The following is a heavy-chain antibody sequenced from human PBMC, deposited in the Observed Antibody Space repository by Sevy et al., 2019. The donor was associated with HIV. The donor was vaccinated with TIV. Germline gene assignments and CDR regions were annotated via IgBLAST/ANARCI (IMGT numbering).Heavy chain of an antibody. CDR3: ARDRAGLIAVAGTGNYYYYGMDV. D-gene: IGHD6-19*01. CDR1: GDSVSSNSAA. CDR2: TSYRSKWYN. Sequence: SQTLSLTCAISGDSVSSNSAAWNWIRQSPSRGLEWLGRTSYRSKWYNDYAVSVKSRITINPDTSKNQFSLQLNSVTPEDTAVYYCARDRAGLIAVAGTGNYYYYGMDVWGQGTTVTVSS. V-gene: IGHV6-1*01. J-gene: IGHJ6*02.